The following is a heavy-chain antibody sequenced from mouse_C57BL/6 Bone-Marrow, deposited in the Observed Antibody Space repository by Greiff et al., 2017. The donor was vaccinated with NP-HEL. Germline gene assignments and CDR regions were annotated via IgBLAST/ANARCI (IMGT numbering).Heavy chain of an antibody. V-gene: IGHV1-18*01. Sequence: VQLQQSGPELVKPGASVKIPCKASGYTFTDYNMDWVKQSHGKSLEWIGDINPNNGGTIYNQKFKGKATLTVDKSSSTAYMELRSLTSEDTAVYHCARSVTTGVARGDYWGQGTTLTVSS. CDR2: INPNNGGT. D-gene: IGHD1-1*01. CDR3: ARSVTTGVARGDY. J-gene: IGHJ2*01. CDR1: GYTFTDYN.